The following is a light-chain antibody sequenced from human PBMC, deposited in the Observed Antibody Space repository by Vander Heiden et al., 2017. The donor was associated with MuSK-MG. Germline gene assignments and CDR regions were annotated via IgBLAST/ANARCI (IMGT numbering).Light chain of an antibody. J-gene: IGLJ3*02. CDR3: QSYDSSNHGV. CDR2: EDN. V-gene: IGLV6-57*01. CDR1: SGSIASNY. Sequence: NFMLTQPHSVSESPGKTVTISCTRSSGSIASNYVQWYQQRPGSSPPTVIYEDNQRPSGVPDRFSGSIDSSSTSASITISGLKTEDEADYYCQSYDSSNHGVFGGGTKLTVL.